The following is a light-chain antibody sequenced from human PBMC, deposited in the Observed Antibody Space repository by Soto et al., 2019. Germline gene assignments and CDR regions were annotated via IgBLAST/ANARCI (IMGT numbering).Light chain of an antibody. Sequence: QSALTQTPSVSGSPGQSVTMSCTGTRYDVGGYNYVSWYQQHPGKAPKLIIYQVSHRPSGVSDRFSGSKSGNTASLTISGLQGEDEATYYCSSFTSTHTYVFGTGTKLTVL. J-gene: IGLJ1*01. V-gene: IGLV2-14*03. CDR2: QVS. CDR1: RYDVGGYNY. CDR3: SSFTSTHTYV.